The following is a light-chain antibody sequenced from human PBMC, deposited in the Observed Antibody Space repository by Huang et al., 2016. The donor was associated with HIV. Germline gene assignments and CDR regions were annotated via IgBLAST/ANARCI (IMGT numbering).Light chain of an antibody. CDR3: QHYNHWPPLT. Sequence: EIVMTQSPATLSVSPGERATLSCRACQTVTSNVAWYQTKPGQAPRLLIFAASTRATGIPTRFSGSGSGTEFTLTISGLQSEDSGVYYCQHYNHWPPLTFGGGTKVEIK. CDR1: QTVTSN. CDR2: AAS. V-gene: IGKV3-15*01. J-gene: IGKJ4*01.